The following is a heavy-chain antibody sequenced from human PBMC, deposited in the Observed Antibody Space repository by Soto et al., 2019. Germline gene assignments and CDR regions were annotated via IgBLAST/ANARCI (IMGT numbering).Heavy chain of an antibody. CDR2: ISYDGSNK. CDR3: ARAGVVVVADFDY. V-gene: IGHV3-30-3*01. D-gene: IGHD2-15*01. J-gene: IGHJ4*02. CDR1: GFTFSSYA. Sequence: PGGSLRLSCAASGFTFSSYAMHWVRQAPGKGLEWVAVISYDGSNKYYADSVKGRFTISRDNSKNTLYLQMNSLRAEDTAVYYCARAGVVVVADFDYWGQGTLVTVSS.